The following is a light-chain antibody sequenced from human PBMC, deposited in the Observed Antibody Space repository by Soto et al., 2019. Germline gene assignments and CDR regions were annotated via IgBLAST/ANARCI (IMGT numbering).Light chain of an antibody. Sequence: SYELTQPPSVSVAPGKTARITCGGDNIGSKSVHWYQQKPGQAPVLVIYYDSDRPSGIPERFSGSNSGNTATLTISGVEAGDEADYCCQVWDSSSDHLVFGTGTKLTVL. CDR3: QVWDSSSDHLV. J-gene: IGLJ1*01. CDR1: NIGSKS. CDR2: YDS. V-gene: IGLV3-21*04.